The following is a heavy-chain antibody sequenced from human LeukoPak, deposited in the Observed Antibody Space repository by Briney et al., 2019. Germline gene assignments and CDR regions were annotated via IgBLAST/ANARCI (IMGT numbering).Heavy chain of an antibody. CDR3: ARTQYDILTGYYYYFDY. D-gene: IGHD3-9*01. Sequence: GESLKISCKGSGYSFTSYWIGWVRQMPGKGLEWMGIIYPGDSDTRYSPSFQGQVTISADKFISTAYLQWSSLKASDTAMYYCARTQYDILTGYYYYFDYWGQGTLVTVSS. CDR1: GYSFTSYW. V-gene: IGHV5-51*01. J-gene: IGHJ4*02. CDR2: IYPGDSDT.